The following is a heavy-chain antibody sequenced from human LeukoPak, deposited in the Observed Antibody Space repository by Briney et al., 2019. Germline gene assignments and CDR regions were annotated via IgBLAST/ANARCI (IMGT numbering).Heavy chain of an antibody. CDR1: GFTFSSYS. CDR3: ARDAPPRLIYSYGRKHAFDI. Sequence: GGSLRLSRAASGFTFSSYSMNWVRQAPGKGLEWVSSISSSSSYIYYADSVKGRFTISRDNAKNSLYLQMNSLRAEDTAVYYCARDAPPRLIYSYGRKHAFDIWGQGTMVTVSS. V-gene: IGHV3-21*01. CDR2: ISSSSSYI. D-gene: IGHD5-18*01. J-gene: IGHJ3*02.